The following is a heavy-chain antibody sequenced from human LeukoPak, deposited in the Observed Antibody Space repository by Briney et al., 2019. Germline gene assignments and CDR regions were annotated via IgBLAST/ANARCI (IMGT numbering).Heavy chain of an antibody. CDR2: IYYSGST. CDR3: ARAQQSPYYDFWSGYPDYYYYGMDV. J-gene: IGHJ6*02. CDR1: GGSISSGGYY. Sequence: PSETLSLTCAVSGGSISSGGYYWSWIRQHPGKGLEWIGYIYYSGSTNYNPSLKSRVTISVDTSKNQFSLKLSSVTAADTAVYYCARAQQSPYYDFWSGYPDYYYYGMDVWGQGTTVTVSS. V-gene: IGHV4-61*08. D-gene: IGHD3-3*01.